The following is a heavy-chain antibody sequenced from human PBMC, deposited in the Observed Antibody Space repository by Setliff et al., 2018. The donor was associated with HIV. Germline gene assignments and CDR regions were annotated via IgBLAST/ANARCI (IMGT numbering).Heavy chain of an antibody. J-gene: IGHJ3*02. V-gene: IGHV3-21*06. Sequence: GESLKISCAASGFNVSPYTLTWVRQVPGKGLEWVSSISANSIHVYYAESLKGRFTISRDNARNSLYLQMNSLRVEDTAMYYCTSQGQNTFNIWGQGTMVT. CDR3: TSQGQNTFNI. CDR2: ISANSIHV. CDR1: GFNVSPYT.